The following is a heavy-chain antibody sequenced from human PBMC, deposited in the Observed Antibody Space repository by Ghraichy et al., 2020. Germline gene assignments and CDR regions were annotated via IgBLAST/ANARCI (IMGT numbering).Heavy chain of an antibody. Sequence: SETLSLTCTVSGGSISSYYWSWIRQPPGKGLEWIRYIYTSGSTKYNPSLKSRVTISVDTSKNQFSLNLSSVTAADTAVYYCARYYGSGCYNYYYGIDVWGQGTTVTVSS. CDR2: IYTSGST. CDR3: ARYYGSGCYNYYYGIDV. V-gene: IGHV4-4*09. D-gene: IGHD3-10*01. CDR1: GGSISSYY. J-gene: IGHJ6*02.